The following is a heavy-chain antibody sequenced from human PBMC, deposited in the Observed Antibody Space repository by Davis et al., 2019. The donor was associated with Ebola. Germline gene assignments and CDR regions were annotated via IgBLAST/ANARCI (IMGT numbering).Heavy chain of an antibody. Sequence: GESLKISCAASGFTFSGSAMHWVRQAPGKGLVWVSRINSDGSSTSYADSVKGRFTISRDNAKNTLYPQMNSLKTEDTAVYYCTATVTTSDYWGQGTLVAVSS. CDR1: GFTFSGSA. V-gene: IGHV3-74*01. CDR2: INSDGSST. CDR3: TATVTTSDY. J-gene: IGHJ4*02. D-gene: IGHD4-17*01.